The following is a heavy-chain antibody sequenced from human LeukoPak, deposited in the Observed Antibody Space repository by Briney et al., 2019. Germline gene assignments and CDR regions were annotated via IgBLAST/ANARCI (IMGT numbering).Heavy chain of an antibody. Sequence: WGSLRLSCTGSGFTFNMFAMNWVRQGPGQGLEWISGLSRGGSTTNYADSEKGRFTISRDKSKNMVFFQMNSLRPEDTAVYYCAKEQRIRHCSEGVCMEGYYFDFWGQGTLVPVSS. J-gene: IGHJ4*02. CDR1: GFTFNMFA. CDR3: AKEQRIRHCSEGVCMEGYYFDF. V-gene: IGHV3-23*01. CDR2: LSRGGSTT. D-gene: IGHD2-8*01.